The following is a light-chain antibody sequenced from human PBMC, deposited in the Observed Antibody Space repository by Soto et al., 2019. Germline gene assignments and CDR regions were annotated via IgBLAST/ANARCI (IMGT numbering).Light chain of an antibody. Sequence: SYELTQPPSVSVAPEKTARITCGGNNIGSKRVHWYRQKPGQAPVLVIYYDSDRPSGIPERFSGSNSGNTATLTISRVEAGDEADCYCQVWDISTDHYVFGTGTQLTVL. J-gene: IGLJ1*01. V-gene: IGLV3-21*04. CDR1: NIGSKR. CDR3: QVWDISTDHYV. CDR2: YDS.